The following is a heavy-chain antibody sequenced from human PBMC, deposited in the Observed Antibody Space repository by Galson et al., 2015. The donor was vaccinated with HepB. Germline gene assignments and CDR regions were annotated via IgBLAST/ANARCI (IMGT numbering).Heavy chain of an antibody. CDR2: ISYDGSNK. D-gene: IGHD6-19*01. V-gene: IGHV3-30*04. J-gene: IGHJ4*02. CDR1: GFTFSSYA. CDR3: ASLDGSGWYGGDY. Sequence: SLRLSCAASGFTFSSYAMHWVRQAPGKGLEWVAVISYDGSNKYYADSVKGRFTISRDNSKNTLYLQMNSLRAEDTAVYYCASLDGSGWYGGDYWGQGTLVTVSS.